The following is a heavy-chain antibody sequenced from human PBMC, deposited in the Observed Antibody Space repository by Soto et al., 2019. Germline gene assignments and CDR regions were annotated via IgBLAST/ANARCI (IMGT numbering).Heavy chain of an antibody. CDR1: GFTVSSKY. D-gene: IGHD3-22*01. CDR3: ARAPYYYDSSGPHPFDY. J-gene: IGHJ4*02. V-gene: IGHV3-66*01. CDR2: LYSGGSI. Sequence: PGGSLRLSCAASGFTVSSKYMSWVRQAPGKGLEWVSILYSGGSIYYADSVKGRFSISRDNSKNTLYLQMNSLRAEDTAVYYCARAPYYYDSSGPHPFDYWGQGTLVTVSS.